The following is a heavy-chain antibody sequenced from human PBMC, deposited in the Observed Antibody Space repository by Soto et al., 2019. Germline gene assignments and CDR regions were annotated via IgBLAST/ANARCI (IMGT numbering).Heavy chain of an antibody. CDR3: ARAVWQQLGLEESAPPSHYYYGMDG. CDR1: AFTFSSYA. Sequence: SLSCSASAFTFSSYAMQWGRHANSKGLGWVAVISYDGSNKYYADSVKGRFTISRDNSKNTLYLQMNILRAEDTAVYYCARAVWQQLGLEESAPPSHYYYGMDGWGQGTTVTVS. V-gene: IGHV3-30-3*01. D-gene: IGHD6-13*01. CDR2: ISYDGSNK. J-gene: IGHJ6*02.